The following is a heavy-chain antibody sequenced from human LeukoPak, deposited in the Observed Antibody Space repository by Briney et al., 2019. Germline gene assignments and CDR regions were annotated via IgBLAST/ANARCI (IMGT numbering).Heavy chain of an antibody. CDR1: GFTFSSYA. J-gene: IGHJ4*02. V-gene: IGHV3-23*01. Sequence: GGSLRLSCAASGFTFSSYAMSWVRQAPGKGLEWVSAISGSGGSTYYADSVKDRFTISRDNSKNTLYLQMNSLRAEDTALYYCAARGASYYFDYWGQGTPVTVSS. CDR2: ISGSGGST. CDR3: AARGASYYFDY. D-gene: IGHD1-26*01.